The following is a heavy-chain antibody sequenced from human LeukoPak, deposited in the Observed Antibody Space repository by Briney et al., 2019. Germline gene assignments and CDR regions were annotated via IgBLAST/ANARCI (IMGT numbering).Heavy chain of an antibody. D-gene: IGHD4-4*01. CDR1: GYTLTELS. Sequence: GATVQVSCKVSGYTLTELSMHWVRQAPGKGLEWMGGFDPEDGETIYAQKFQGRVTMTEDTSTDTAYMELSSLRSEDTAVYYCVRVGYVDYSNDHYYYYYGMDVWGQGTTVTVSS. CDR3: VRVGYVDYSNDHYYYYYGMDV. J-gene: IGHJ6*02. CDR2: FDPEDGET. V-gene: IGHV1-24*01.